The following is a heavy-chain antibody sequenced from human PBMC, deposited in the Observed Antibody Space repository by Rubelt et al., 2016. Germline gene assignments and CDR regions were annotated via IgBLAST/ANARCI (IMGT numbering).Heavy chain of an antibody. V-gene: IGHV3-73*01. J-gene: IGHJ5*02. D-gene: IGHD6-19*01. Sequence: EVQLVESGGGLVQPGGSLKLSCAASGFTFSGSAMHWVRQASGKGLEWVGRIRSKANSYATAYAASVKGRLTISRDDSKNTAYLQMNSLKTEDTAVYYCTRQPYSSGWAFDPWGQGTLVTVSS. CDR3: TRQPYSSGWAFDP. CDR2: IRSKANSYAT. CDR1: GFTFSGSA.